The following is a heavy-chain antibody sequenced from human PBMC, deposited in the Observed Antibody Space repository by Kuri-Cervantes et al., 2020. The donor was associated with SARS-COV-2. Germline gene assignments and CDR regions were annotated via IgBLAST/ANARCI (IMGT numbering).Heavy chain of an antibody. CDR1: GFTFSSYG. D-gene: IGHD3-22*01. J-gene: IGHJ6*02. V-gene: IGHV3-30*03. CDR2: ISYDGSNK. CDR3: VRRGGEITMIVVVITIPYYYYYYGMDA. Sequence: GGSLRLSCAASGFTFSSYGMHWVRQAPGKGLEWVAVISYDGSNKYYADSVKGRFTISRDNSKNTLYLQMNSLRAEDTAVYYCVRRGGEITMIVVVITIPYYYYYYGMDAWGQGTTVTVSS.